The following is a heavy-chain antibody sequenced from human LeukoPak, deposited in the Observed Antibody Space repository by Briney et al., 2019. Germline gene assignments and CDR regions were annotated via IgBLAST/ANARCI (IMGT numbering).Heavy chain of an antibody. J-gene: IGHJ4*02. D-gene: IGHD3-22*01. CDR1: GFTFSSYG. V-gene: IGHV3-33*01. Sequence: GRSLRLSCAASGFTFSSYGMHWVRQAPGKGLEWVAVIWYDGSNKYYADSVKGRFTISRDTSKNTLFLEMNSLRTEDAAVYYCARGYNYYDDYGYYFDYWGRGTLVTVSS. CDR3: ARGYNYYDDYGYYFDY. CDR2: IWYDGSNK.